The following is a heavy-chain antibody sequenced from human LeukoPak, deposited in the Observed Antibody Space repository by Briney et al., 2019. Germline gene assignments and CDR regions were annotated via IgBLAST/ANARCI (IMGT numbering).Heavy chain of an antibody. J-gene: IGHJ4*02. CDR2: IGWNSSSI. CDR1: VVTLEDYS. V-gene: IGHV3-9*01. D-gene: IGHD2-21*02. Sequence: GGSPRLSPADSVVTLEDYSMRGGRHSPRKGLGWGSGIGWNSSSIGYADSEQRRFTICRDNAKNSLYLQMNSLRAEDTALYYCAKDIKPVVTATPDYWGQGTLVTVSS. CDR3: AKDIKPVVTATPDY.